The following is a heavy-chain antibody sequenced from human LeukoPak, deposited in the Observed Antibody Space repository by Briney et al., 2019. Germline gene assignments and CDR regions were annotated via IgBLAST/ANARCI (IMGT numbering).Heavy chain of an antibody. CDR2: INSDGREG. D-gene: IGHD6-6*01. Sequence: PGGSLRLSCAVSGFTFSGFWMSWSRQSPGKGLEWVASINSDGREGYYADVVKGRCTISRDNAKNSLYLQINSLRAEDTAVYYCARSSYSSSSSVWGQGTMVTVSS. J-gene: IGHJ3*01. V-gene: IGHV3-7*03. CDR1: GFTFSGFW. CDR3: ARSSYSSSSSV.